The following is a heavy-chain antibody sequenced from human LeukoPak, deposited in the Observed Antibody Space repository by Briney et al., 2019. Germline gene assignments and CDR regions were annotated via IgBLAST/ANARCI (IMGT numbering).Heavy chain of an antibody. CDR2: MNPNSGNT. V-gene: IGHV1-8*02. CDR3: ARGDEDQLGVNWFDP. D-gene: IGHD2-2*01. J-gene: IGHJ5*02. Sequence: ASVKVSCKASGYTFTGYYMHWVRQATGQGLERMGWMNPNSGNTGYAQKFQGRVTMTRNTSISTAYMELSSLRSEDTAVYYCARGDEDQLGVNWFDPWGQGTLVTVSS. CDR1: GYTFTGYY.